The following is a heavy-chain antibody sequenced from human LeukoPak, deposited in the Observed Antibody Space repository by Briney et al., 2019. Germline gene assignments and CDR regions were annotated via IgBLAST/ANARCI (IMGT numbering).Heavy chain of an antibody. CDR2: IVPIFGTA. CDR3: ARGDGMGGDNWFDP. D-gene: IGHD3-16*01. Sequence: GASVKVSCKASGYTFTSYYMHWVRQAPGQGLEWMGGIVPIFGTANYAQKFQGRVTITADESTSTAYMELSSLRSEDTAVYYCARGDGMGGDNWFDPWGQGTLVTVSS. V-gene: IGHV1-69*13. J-gene: IGHJ5*02. CDR1: GYTFTSYY.